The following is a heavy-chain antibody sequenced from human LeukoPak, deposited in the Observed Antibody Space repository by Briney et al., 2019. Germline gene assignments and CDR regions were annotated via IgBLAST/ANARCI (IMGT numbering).Heavy chain of an antibody. CDR1: GFTVSSNY. J-gene: IGHJ4*02. CDR2: VYSGGST. CDR3: TRAAWDY. V-gene: IGHV3-66*01. Sequence: PGGSLRLSCAASGFTVSSNYMSWVRQAPGKGLEWVSVVYSGGSTYYADSVKGRFTIFRDTSKNTVYLQMNSLRAEDTAVYYCTRAAWDYWGQGTLVTVSS.